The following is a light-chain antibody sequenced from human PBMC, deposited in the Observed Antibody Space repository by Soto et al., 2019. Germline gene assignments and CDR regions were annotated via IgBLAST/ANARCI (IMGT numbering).Light chain of an antibody. CDR3: QQYGSSRWT. Sequence: EIVLTQSPGTLSLSPGERATLSCRASQSVSSSYLAWYQQNRGQAPRLLIYGASSRATGIPDRFSGSGSGTDFTLTISRLEPEDFAVYYFQQYGSSRWTFGQGTKVEIK. J-gene: IGKJ1*01. CDR1: QSVSSSY. CDR2: GAS. V-gene: IGKV3-20*01.